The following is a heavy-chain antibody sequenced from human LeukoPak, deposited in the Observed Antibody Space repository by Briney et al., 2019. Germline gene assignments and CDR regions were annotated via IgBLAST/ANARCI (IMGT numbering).Heavy chain of an antibody. Sequence: GSLRLSCAASGFTFSSYSMNWVRQAPGKGLEWVGEIYHSGSANRNPSLKSRLTISVDNSNNQFSLRLGSVTAADSAVYYCVYGGNSGDWLYWGQGTLVTVSS. CDR1: GFTFSSYSM. CDR3: VYGGNSGDWLY. J-gene: IGHJ4*02. D-gene: IGHD4-23*01. V-gene: IGHV4-4*02. CDR2: IYHSGSA.